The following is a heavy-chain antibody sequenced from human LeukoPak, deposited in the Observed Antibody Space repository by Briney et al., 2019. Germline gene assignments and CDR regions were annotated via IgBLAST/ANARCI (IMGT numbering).Heavy chain of an antibody. Sequence: GGSLRLSCAASGFTFSSYAMHWVRQAPGKGLEWVAVISYDGSNKYYADSVKGRFTISRDNSKNTLYLQMNSLRAEDTAVYYCASETYYYDSSGYYPLGYWGQGTLVTVSS. D-gene: IGHD3-22*01. V-gene: IGHV3-30-3*01. CDR3: ASETYYYDSSGYYPLGY. CDR1: GFTFSSYA. CDR2: ISYDGSNK. J-gene: IGHJ4*02.